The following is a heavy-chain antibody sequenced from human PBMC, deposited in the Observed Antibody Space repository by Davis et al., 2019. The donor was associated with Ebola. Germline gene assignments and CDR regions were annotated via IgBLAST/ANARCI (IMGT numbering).Heavy chain of an antibody. V-gene: IGHV1-8*01. J-gene: IGHJ6*02. CDR2: MNPNSGNT. D-gene: IGHD2-2*02. CDR3: AREGGEDIVVVPAAIQGYYYGMDV. CDR1: GYTFTSYD. Sequence: ASVKVSCKASGYTFTSYDINWVRQATGQGLEWMGWMNPNSGNTGYAQKFQGRVTMTRDTSISTAYMELSRLRSDDTAVYYCAREGGEDIVVVPAAIQGYYYGMDVWGQGTTVTVSS.